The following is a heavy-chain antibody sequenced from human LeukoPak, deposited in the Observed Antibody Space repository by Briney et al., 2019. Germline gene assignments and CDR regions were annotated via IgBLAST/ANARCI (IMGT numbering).Heavy chain of an antibody. CDR3: AKGTTSDGY. CDR1: RFTFSSYG. Sequence: GGTLRLSCAASRFTFSSYGMSWVRQAPGKGLEWVSAISGSGGSTYYADSVKGRFTISRDNSKNTLYLQMNSLRAEDTAVYYCAKGTTSDGYWGQGTLVTVSS. J-gene: IGHJ4*02. D-gene: IGHD1-7*01. CDR2: ISGSGGST. V-gene: IGHV3-23*01.